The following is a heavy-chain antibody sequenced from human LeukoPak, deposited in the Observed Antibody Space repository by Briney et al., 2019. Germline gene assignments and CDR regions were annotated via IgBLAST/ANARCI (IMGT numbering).Heavy chain of an antibody. CDR3: ARHCRWVTTLS. CDR2: IKQDGSEK. J-gene: IGHJ5*02. CDR1: GFTFSSYW. Sequence: GGSLRLTCYASGFTFSSYWMSWVRQAPGKGLERVANIKQDGSEKYYVDSVKGRFTISRDNAKNSLYLQMNSLRAEDTAVYYFARHCRWVTTLSWGPGTLVTVSS. V-gene: IGHV3-7*05. D-gene: IGHD4-17*01.